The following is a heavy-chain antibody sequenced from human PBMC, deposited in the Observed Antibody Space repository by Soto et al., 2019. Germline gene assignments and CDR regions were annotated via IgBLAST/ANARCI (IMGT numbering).Heavy chain of an antibody. CDR1: GFTFSSYG. J-gene: IGHJ1*01. Sequence: QVQLVESGGGVVQPGRSLRLSCAASGFTFSSYGMHWVRQAPGKGLEWVAVISYDGSNKYYADSVKGRFTISRDNSKNTVYLQMNSLRAEDTAVYYCAKTYCSGGSCYLAEYFQHWGQGTLVTVSS. CDR2: ISYDGSNK. V-gene: IGHV3-30*18. D-gene: IGHD2-15*01. CDR3: AKTYCSGGSCYLAEYFQH.